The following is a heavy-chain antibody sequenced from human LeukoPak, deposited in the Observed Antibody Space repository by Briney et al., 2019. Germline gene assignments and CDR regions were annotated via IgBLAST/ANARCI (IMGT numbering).Heavy chain of an antibody. Sequence: PGRSLRLSCAASGFTFSSYGMHWVRQAPGKGLEWVAVISYDGSNKYYADSVKGRFTISRDNSKNTLYLQMNSLRAEDTAVYYCARVTYDSGWYYSGDYWGQGTLVTVSS. CDR2: ISYDGSNK. V-gene: IGHV3-30*03. CDR1: GFTFSSYG. CDR3: ARVTYDSGWYYSGDY. J-gene: IGHJ4*02. D-gene: IGHD6-19*01.